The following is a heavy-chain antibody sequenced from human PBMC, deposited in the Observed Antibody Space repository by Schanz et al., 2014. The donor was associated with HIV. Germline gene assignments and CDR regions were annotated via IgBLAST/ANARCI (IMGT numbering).Heavy chain of an antibody. J-gene: IGHJ4*02. CDR2: INDSGST. D-gene: IGHD6-19*01. CDR3: ARILLSSSGWYGGDY. V-gene: IGHV4-34*01. CDR1: GGSFSNYY. Sequence: QVQLQQWGAGLLKPSETLSLTCAVYGGSFSNYYWSWIRQPPGKGLEWIGDINDSGSTNYNPSLKSRVTMSADTSKNQFSLKLSSVTAADTAVYYCARILLSSSGWYGGDYWGQGTLVIVSS.